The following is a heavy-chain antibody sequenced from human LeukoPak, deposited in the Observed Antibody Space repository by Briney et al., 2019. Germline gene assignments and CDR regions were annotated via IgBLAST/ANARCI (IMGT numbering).Heavy chain of an antibody. J-gene: IGHJ5*02. CDR3: ARDFLVGATREWYNWSDP. V-gene: IGHV3-74*01. CDR1: GFSFSSYW. CDR2: IKTDGSSA. Sequence: GGSLRLSCAASGFSFSSYWMHWVRQAPGKGLVCVSRIKTDGSSATYADSVKGRFTISRDNAKNTLYLQMSSLRAEDTAVCYCARDFLVGATREWYNWSDPWGQGTLVTVSS. D-gene: IGHD1-26*01.